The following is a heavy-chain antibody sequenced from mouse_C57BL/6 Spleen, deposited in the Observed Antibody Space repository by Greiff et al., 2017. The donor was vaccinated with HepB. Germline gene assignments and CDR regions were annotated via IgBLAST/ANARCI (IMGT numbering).Heavy chain of an antibody. Sequence: QVQLKQSGPGLVQPSQRLSITCTVSGFSLTSYGVHWVRQSPGKGLEWLGVIWRGGSTDYNAAFMSRLSITKDNSKSQVFFKMNSLQADDTAIYYCAKWSFYDYDRAWFAYWGQGTLVTVSA. D-gene: IGHD2-4*01. CDR3: AKWSFYDYDRAWFAY. J-gene: IGHJ3*01. CDR1: GFSLTSYG. CDR2: IWRGGST. V-gene: IGHV2-5*01.